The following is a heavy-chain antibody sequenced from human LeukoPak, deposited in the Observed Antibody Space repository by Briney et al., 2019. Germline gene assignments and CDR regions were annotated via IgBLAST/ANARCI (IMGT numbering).Heavy chain of an antibody. Sequence: GASLQISCKGSGYSFTSYWIAWVRQMPGKGLEWMGIIYPSDSDTRYSPSFQGQVTISADKSISTAYLQWSSLKASDTAMYFCARRSSWYGNYWGQGTLVTVSS. D-gene: IGHD6-13*01. CDR1: GYSFTSYW. V-gene: IGHV5-51*01. CDR3: ARRSSWYGNY. J-gene: IGHJ4*02. CDR2: IYPSDSDT.